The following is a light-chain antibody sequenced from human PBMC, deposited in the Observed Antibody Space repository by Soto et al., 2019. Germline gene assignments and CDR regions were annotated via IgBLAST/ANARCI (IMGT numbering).Light chain of an antibody. J-gene: IGLJ3*02. CDR1: SSDVGGYNY. V-gene: IGLV2-11*01. CDR2: DVS. Sequence: QSALTQPRSVSGSPGQSVTISCTGTSSDVGGYNYDSWYQQHPGKAPKLMIYDVSKRPSGVPDRFSGSKSGNTASLTISGLQAEDEADYYCCSYAGSSVFGGGTQLTVL. CDR3: CSYAGSSV.